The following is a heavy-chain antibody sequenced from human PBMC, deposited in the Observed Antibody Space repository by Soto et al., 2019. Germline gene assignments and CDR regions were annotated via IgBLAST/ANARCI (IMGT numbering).Heavy chain of an antibody. D-gene: IGHD5-18*01. V-gene: IGHV4-4*07. Sequence: QVQLQESGPGLVKTSETLSLTCTVSGVSISPYYWTWIRQPAGKGLEWIGHLYSSGRATYNPSLKNRVTMSVFRDHFPLTLKSVSAADTGVYYCARHFAVNTALDYYYFDLWGRGALVTVSS. CDR3: ARHFAVNTALDYYYFDL. CDR1: GVSISPYY. CDR2: LYSSGRA. J-gene: IGHJ2*01.